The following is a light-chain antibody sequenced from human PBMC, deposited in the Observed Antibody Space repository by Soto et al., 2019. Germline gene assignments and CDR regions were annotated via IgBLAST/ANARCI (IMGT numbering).Light chain of an antibody. Sequence: QSALTQPPSASASPGQSVTISCTGTSSDVGGYKYVSWYQQHPGKAPKLMIYDVSKRPSGVPDRFSGSKSGNTASLTISGLQTEDEADYYCCSYAGSYTGVFGGGTKLTVL. V-gene: IGLV2-11*01. J-gene: IGLJ3*02. CDR1: SSDVGGYKY. CDR2: DVS. CDR3: CSYAGSYTGV.